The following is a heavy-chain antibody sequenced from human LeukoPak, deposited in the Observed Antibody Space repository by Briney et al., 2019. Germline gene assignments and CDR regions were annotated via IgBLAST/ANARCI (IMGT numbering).Heavy chain of an antibody. D-gene: IGHD1-1*01. CDR2: IYYSGST. V-gene: IGHV4-61*01. CDR3: TRSGAGTDFDY. Sequence: SETLSLTCTVSGGSVRSGNYYWSWIRQPPGKGLEWIGYIYYSGSTNYNPSLKSRVTISVDTSKNQFSLKLSSVTAADTAVYYCTRSGAGTDFDYWGQGTLVTVSS. J-gene: IGHJ4*02. CDR1: GGSVRSGNYY.